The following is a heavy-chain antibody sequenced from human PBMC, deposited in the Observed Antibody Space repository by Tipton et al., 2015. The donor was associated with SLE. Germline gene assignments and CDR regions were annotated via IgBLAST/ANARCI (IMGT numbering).Heavy chain of an antibody. CDR1: GEASSGYY. J-gene: IGHJ1*01. CDR3: ARGRVDYIRVTCRSSSYDV. CDR2: IHDSGSS. V-gene: IGHV4-34*01. Sequence: TLSLTCAVNGEASSGYYWSWIRQSPGKVLEWIGDIHDSGSSIYHPSLKSRVSISVDTSKNQISLKLNSVTAADTAVYYCARGRVDYIRVTCRSSSYDVRGQRSLVTFFS. D-gene: IGHD4-11*01.